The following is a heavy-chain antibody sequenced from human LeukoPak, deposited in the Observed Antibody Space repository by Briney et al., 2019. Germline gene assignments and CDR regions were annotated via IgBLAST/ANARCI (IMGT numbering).Heavy chain of an antibody. Sequence: PGGSLRLSCAASGFTVNNNYMTWVRQAPGKGLEWVSLMYSSGSKNYADSVKGRFIISRDDSKNTLYLQMNSLRAEDTAVYYCARFGDSSGYYYFYWYFDLWGRGTQVTVSS. V-gene: IGHV3-53*01. D-gene: IGHD3-22*01. CDR3: ARFGDSSGYYYFYWYFDL. CDR1: GFTVNNNY. J-gene: IGHJ2*01. CDR2: MYSSGSK.